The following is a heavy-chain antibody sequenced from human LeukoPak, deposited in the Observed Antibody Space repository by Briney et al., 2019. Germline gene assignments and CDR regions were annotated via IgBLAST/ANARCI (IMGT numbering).Heavy chain of an antibody. J-gene: IGHJ4*02. CDR3: AREGSLGYGAECGSPGRR. CDR2: ISSSGSTI. V-gene: IGHV3-11*04. Sequence: GSLRLSCAASGFTFSDYYMSWIRQAPGKGLEWVSYISSSGSTIYYADSVKGRFTISRDNAKNSLYLQMNSLRAEDTAVYYCAREGSLGYGAECGSPGRRWGQGTLVTVSS. CDR1: GFTFSDYY. D-gene: IGHD4/OR15-4a*01.